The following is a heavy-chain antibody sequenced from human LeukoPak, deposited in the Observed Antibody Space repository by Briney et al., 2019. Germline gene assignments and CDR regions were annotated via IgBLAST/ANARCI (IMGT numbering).Heavy chain of an antibody. J-gene: IGHJ4*02. CDR3: AKEQSYAYGYIDY. Sequence: PGGSLRLSCAASGFTFSNFAMSWVRQAPGKGLEWVSSITYSGESTYYADSVKGRFTISRDNSNNTLYLQMNGLRADDTAVYYCAKEQSYAYGYIDYWGQGTLDTVSS. D-gene: IGHD3-10*01. V-gene: IGHV3-23*01. CDR2: ITYSGEST. CDR1: GFTFSNFA.